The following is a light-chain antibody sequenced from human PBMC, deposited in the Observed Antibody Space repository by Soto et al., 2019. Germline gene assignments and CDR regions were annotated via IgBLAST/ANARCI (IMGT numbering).Light chain of an antibody. CDR2: GKS. CDR3: QKYDNWPLT. V-gene: IGKV3D-15*01. J-gene: IGKJ1*01. CDR1: QSISSK. Sequence: EIVMTQSPAILSVSPGEGATLSCMASQSISSKLAWYQQKTGQTPSLLIYGKSTRATGIPARFSGSGSGTELTLTISRLQSEDFAVYYCQKYDNWPLTCGQGTKVDI.